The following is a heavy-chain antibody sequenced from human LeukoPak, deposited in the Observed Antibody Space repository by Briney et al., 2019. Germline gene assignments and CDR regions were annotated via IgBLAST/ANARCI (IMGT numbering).Heavy chain of an antibody. CDR3: ARDSKYYYYGMDV. J-gene: IGHJ6*02. Sequence: GGSLRLSCAASGFTFSDYYMSWIRQAPGKGLEWVSYISSSNSYTNYADSVKGRFYADSVKGRFTISRDNAKNSLYLQMNSLRAEDTAVYYCARDSKYYYYGMDVWGQGTTVTVSS. CDR1: GFTFSDYY. V-gene: IGHV3-11*06. CDR2: ISSSNSYT.